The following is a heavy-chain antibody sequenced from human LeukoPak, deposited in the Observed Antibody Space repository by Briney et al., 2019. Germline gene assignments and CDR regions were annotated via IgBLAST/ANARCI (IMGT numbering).Heavy chain of an antibody. CDR1: GFTFDDYA. Sequence: GGSLRLSCAASGFTFDDYAMHWVRQAPGEGLEWVSGISWNSGSIGYADSVKGRFTISRDNAKNSLYLQMNSLRVEDTAFYYCAKDNRRHYTSGPNPDSLHWGQGALVTVSS. V-gene: IGHV3-9*01. CDR2: ISWNSGSI. D-gene: IGHD6-19*01. CDR3: AKDNRRHYTSGPNPDSLH. J-gene: IGHJ4*02.